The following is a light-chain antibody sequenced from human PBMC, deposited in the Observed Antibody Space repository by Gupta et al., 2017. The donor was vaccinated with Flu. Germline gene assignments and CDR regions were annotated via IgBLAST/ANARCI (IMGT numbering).Light chain of an antibody. J-gene: IGLJ3*02. CDR1: NIGSKS. Sequence: SYVLTQPPSVSLAPGQTARITCGGDNIGSKSVHWYQQKPGQAPGLVVYDNSDRPSGIPERFSGSTSGNTATLKTHKVAAGDEAEYYWQVSPTTTDQLRVFGGGTKLTVL. V-gene: IGLV3-21*02. CDR2: DNS. CDR3: QVSPTTTDQLRV.